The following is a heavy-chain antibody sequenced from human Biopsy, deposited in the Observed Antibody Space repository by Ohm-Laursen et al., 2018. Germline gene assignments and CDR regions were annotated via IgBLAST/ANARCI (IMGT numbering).Heavy chain of an antibody. CDR3: ASSSYCGRTTCYQNYGMDV. Sequence: VASAKVSCKASGGTFSNYAISWVRQAPGQGLEWLGGIIPVSDTANYAQKFQGRVTITADKPTSTAYMELSSLRSEDTALYYCASSSYCGRTTCYQNYGMDVWGQGTTVTVSS. V-gene: IGHV1-69*06. CDR1: GGTFSNYA. J-gene: IGHJ6*01. D-gene: IGHD2-2*01. CDR2: IIPVSDTA.